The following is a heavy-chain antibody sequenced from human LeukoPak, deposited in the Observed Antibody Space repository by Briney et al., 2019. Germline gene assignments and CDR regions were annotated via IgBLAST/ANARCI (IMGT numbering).Heavy chain of an antibody. D-gene: IGHD3-10*01. Sequence: SGTLSLTCAVSGGSIRSRNWWSWVRQPPGKGLEWIGEIYHSGSTNYNPSLKSRVTMSLDTSKNQFSLKLSSVTAADTAVYYCAKSLYGSGSYYNWFDPWGQGTLVTVSS. CDR3: AKSLYGSGSYYNWFDP. V-gene: IGHV4-4*02. J-gene: IGHJ5*02. CDR1: GGSIRSRNW. CDR2: IYHSGST.